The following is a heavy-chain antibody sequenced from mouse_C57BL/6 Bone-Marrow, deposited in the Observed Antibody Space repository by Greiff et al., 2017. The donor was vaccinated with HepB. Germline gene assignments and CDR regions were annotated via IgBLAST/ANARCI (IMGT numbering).Heavy chain of an antibody. CDR3: ARRATVVEYWYFDV. D-gene: IGHD1-1*01. Sequence: QVQLKQPGAELVMPGASVKLSCKASGYTFTSYWMHWVKQRPGQGLEWIGEIDPSDSYTNYNQKFKGKSTLTVDKSSSTAYMQLSSLTSEDSAVYYCARRATVVEYWYFDVWGTGTTVTVSS. J-gene: IGHJ1*03. V-gene: IGHV1-69*01. CDR1: GYTFTSYW. CDR2: IDPSDSYT.